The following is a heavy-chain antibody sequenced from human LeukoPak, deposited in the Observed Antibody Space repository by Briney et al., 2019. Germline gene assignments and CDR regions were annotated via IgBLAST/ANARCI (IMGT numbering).Heavy chain of an antibody. D-gene: IGHD5-18*01. Sequence: GRSLRLSCAASGFTSDDYAMHWVRQAPGKGLEWVSGISWNSGSIGYADSVKGRFTISRDNAKNSLYLQMNSLRAEDTALYYCAKGLSYGYYYYYGMDVWGQGTTVTVSS. CDR2: ISWNSGSI. CDR1: GFTSDDYA. CDR3: AKGLSYGYYYYYGMDV. V-gene: IGHV3-9*02. J-gene: IGHJ6*02.